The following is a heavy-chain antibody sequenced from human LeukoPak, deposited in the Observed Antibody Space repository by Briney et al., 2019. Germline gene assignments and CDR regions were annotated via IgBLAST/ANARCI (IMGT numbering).Heavy chain of an antibody. CDR2: IYYSGST. CDR3: ARRFYYDSTENWFDP. V-gene: IGHV4-31*03. D-gene: IGHD3-22*01. Sequence: SETLSLTCTVSGGSISSGGYYWSWIRQHPGKGLEWIGYIYYSGSTYYNPSLKSRVTISVDTSKNQFSLKLSSVTVADTAVYYCARRFYYDSTENWFDPWGQGTLVTVSS. CDR1: GGSISSGGYY. J-gene: IGHJ5*02.